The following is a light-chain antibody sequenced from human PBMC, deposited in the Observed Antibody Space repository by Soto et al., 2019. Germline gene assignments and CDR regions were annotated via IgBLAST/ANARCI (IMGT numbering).Light chain of an antibody. V-gene: IGKV3-20*01. CDR2: DRS. CDR1: QSVDNRY. Sequence: ETVLTQSPGTLSLSPGDRATLSCWASQSVDNRYLAWYQQIPGQAPRLLIYDRSSRATGVPDRFSASGSGTHFTLTISRLEPEDFAVYYCQQYGHARYSFGQGTKLEIK. CDR3: QQYGHARYS. J-gene: IGKJ2*03.